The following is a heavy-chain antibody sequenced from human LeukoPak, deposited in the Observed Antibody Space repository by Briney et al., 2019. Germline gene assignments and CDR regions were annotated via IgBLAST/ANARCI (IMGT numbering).Heavy chain of an antibody. CDR2: IYYSGNT. Sequence: SETLSLTCAVSGDSISTSNSYWGWIRRPPGKGLEWVGSIYYSGNTYYNPSLKSRVTISVDTSKNQFSLKLSSVTAADTAVYYCARVTEGYCSSTSCYAGYYYYYMDVWGKGTTVTVSS. CDR1: GDSISTSNSY. J-gene: IGHJ6*03. V-gene: IGHV4-39*07. D-gene: IGHD2-2*01. CDR3: ARVTEGYCSSTSCYAGYYYYYMDV.